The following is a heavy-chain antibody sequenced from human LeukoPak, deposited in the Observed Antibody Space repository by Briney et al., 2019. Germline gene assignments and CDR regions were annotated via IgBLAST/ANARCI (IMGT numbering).Heavy chain of an antibody. CDR3: ARDLGYSYGTYYYYYMDV. CDR1: GNSFTGYY. D-gene: IGHD5-18*01. J-gene: IGHJ6*03. Sequence: PEASVKVSCKASGNSFTGYYIHWVRQAPGQGLEWMGWINPDGGDTNYAQKFQGRVTMTRDTSISTAYMELSRLRSDDTAVYYCARDLGYSYGTYYYYYMDVWGKGTTVTVSS. CDR2: INPDGGDT. V-gene: IGHV1-2*02.